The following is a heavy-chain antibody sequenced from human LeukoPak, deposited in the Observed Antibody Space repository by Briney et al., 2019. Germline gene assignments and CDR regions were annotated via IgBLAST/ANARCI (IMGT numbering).Heavy chain of an antibody. J-gene: IGHJ4*02. CDR2: IYYSGST. D-gene: IGHD3-22*01. CDR3: ARGDYYDSFDY. Sequence: SETLSLTCTVSGGSISSSSYYWGWIRQPPGKGLEWIGSIYYSGSTYYNPSLKSRVTISVDTSKNQFSLKLSSVTAADTAVYYCARGDYYDSFDYWGQGTLVTVSS. CDR1: GGSISSSSYY. V-gene: IGHV4-39*07.